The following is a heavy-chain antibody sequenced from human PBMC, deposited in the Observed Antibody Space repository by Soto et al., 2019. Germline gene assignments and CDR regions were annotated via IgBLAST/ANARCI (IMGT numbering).Heavy chain of an antibody. CDR3: ARRAAGAEFFEH. J-gene: IGHJ1*01. CDR2: IYPGDSDT. CDR1: GYSFTNYW. Sequence: EVQLVQSGAEVKKPGESLKISCKGSGYSFTNYWIAWVRQMPGKGLEWMGIIYPGDSDTRYSPSFQGQVTILPDKSINTAYLQWSSLKASDIAMYYCARRAAGAEFFEHWGQGTLVIVSS. D-gene: IGHD3-10*01. V-gene: IGHV5-51*03.